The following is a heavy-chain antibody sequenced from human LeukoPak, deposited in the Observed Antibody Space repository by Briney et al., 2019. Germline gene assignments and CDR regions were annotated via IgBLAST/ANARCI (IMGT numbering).Heavy chain of an antibody. Sequence: QPGRSLRLSCAASGFTFSSYWMHWVRQAPGKGLVWVSRINSDGSSTTYADSVKGRFTISRDNAKNTLYLQMNSLRAEDTAVYYCARAAYGGWFDPWGQGTLVTVSS. V-gene: IGHV3-74*01. CDR2: INSDGSST. D-gene: IGHD2-8*01. CDR3: ARAAYGGWFDP. CDR1: GFTFSSYW. J-gene: IGHJ5*02.